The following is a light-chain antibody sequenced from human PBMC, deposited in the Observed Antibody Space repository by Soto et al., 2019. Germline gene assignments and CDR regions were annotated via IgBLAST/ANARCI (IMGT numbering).Light chain of an antibody. V-gene: IGKV1-5*03. Sequence: LQIIHSPYTLTASVGDTVTITFLSSQDINKWLAWYQQKPGTAPKLLISKASILESGVPSRFSGSGSGTDYTLIISSLQPDDFATYFCQQYTSYSWSFGQGTKVDIK. CDR2: KAS. CDR3: QQYTSYSWS. J-gene: IGKJ1*01. CDR1: QDINKW.